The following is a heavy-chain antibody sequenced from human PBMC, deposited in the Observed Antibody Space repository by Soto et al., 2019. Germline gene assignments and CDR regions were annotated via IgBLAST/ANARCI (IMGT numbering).Heavy chain of an antibody. CDR2: IYYSGST. V-gene: IGHV4-61*01. CDR1: GGSVSSVSYY. CDR3: AREYSSSFRYYYYGMDV. J-gene: IGHJ6*02. D-gene: IGHD6-6*01. Sequence: SETLSLTCTFSGGSVSSVSYYWICILQPPGKGLEWIGYIYYSGSTNYNPSLKSRVTISVDTSKNQFSLKLSSVTAADTAVYYCAREYSSSFRYYYYGMDVWGQGTTVTVSS.